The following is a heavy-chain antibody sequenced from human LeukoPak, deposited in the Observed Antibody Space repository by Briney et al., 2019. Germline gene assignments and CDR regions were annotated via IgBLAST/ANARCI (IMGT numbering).Heavy chain of an antibody. Sequence: GGSLRLSCAASGFTFDDYAMHWVRQAPGKGLEWVSGISWNSGSIGYADPVKGRFTISRDNAKNSLYLQMNSLRAEDTALYYCAKDLGYCSGGSCYILDYWGQGTLVTVSS. CDR2: ISWNSGSI. V-gene: IGHV3-9*01. D-gene: IGHD2-15*01. CDR3: AKDLGYCSGGSCYILDY. CDR1: GFTFDDYA. J-gene: IGHJ4*02.